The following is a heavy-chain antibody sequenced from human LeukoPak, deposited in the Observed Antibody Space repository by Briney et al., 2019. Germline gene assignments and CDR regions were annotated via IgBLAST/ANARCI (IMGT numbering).Heavy chain of an antibody. Sequence: PGGSLRLSCAASGFTFSNAWMSWIRQAPGKGLEWVSYISSSGSTIYYADSVKGRFTISRDNSKNTLYLQMNSLRAEDTAVYYCAKMVSAGTPSRYFDYWGQGTLVTVSS. J-gene: IGHJ4*02. CDR1: GFTFSNAW. V-gene: IGHV3-11*01. CDR3: AKMVSAGTPSRYFDY. CDR2: ISSSGSTI. D-gene: IGHD1-1*01.